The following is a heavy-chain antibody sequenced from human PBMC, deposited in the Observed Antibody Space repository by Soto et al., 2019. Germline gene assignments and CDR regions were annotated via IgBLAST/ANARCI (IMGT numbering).Heavy chain of an antibody. J-gene: IGHJ5*02. CDR2: MNPNSGNT. V-gene: IGHV1-8*01. CDR3: ARGLGPTVTHGWFDP. D-gene: IGHD4-17*01. Sequence: GASVKVSCKASGYTFTSYDINWVRQATGQGPEWMGWMNPNSGNTGYAQKFQGRVTMTRNTSISTAYMELSSLRSEDTAVYYCARGLGPTVTHGWFDPWGQGTLVTVSS. CDR1: GYTFTSYD.